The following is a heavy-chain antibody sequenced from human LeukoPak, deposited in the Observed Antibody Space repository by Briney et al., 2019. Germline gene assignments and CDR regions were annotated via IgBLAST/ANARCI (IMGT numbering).Heavy chain of an antibody. CDR3: ARVGVYCSITSCFGP. CDR1: GVSISSYY. V-gene: IGHV4-4*07. D-gene: IGHD2-2*01. Sequence: SETLSLTCTVSGVSISSYYWSWIRQPAGKGLEWIGRIYTSGSTNYNPSLKSRVTMSVDTSKNQFSLKLSSVTAADTAVYYCARVGVYCSITSCFGPWGQGTLVTVSS. CDR2: IYTSGST. J-gene: IGHJ5*02.